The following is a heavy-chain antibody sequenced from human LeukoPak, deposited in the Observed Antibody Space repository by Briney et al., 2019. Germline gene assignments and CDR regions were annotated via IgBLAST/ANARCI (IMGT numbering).Heavy chain of an antibody. Sequence: SVKVSCKASGGTFSSYAISWVRQAPGQGLEWMGGIIPIFGTANYAQKFQGRVTITTDESTSTAYMELSSLRSEDTAVHYCARGSIVVVGARVPFYFDYWGQGTLVTVSS. D-gene: IGHD2-15*01. CDR1: GGTFSSYA. J-gene: IGHJ4*02. CDR3: ARGSIVVVGARVPFYFDY. V-gene: IGHV1-69*05. CDR2: IIPIFGTA.